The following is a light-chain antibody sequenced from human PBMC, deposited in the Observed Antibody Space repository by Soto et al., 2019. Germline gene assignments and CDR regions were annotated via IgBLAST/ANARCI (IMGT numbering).Light chain of an antibody. CDR1: SSDIGAYDY. Sequence: QSALTQPASLSGSPGQSITISCTGTSSDIGAYDYVSWFQQHPGKAPKLMISEVRNRPSGVSNRFSGSKSGNTASLTISGLQAEDEADYYCSSYTSRSTVSYVFGTGTKVTVL. CDR3: SSYTSRSTVSYV. CDR2: EVR. V-gene: IGLV2-14*01. J-gene: IGLJ1*01.